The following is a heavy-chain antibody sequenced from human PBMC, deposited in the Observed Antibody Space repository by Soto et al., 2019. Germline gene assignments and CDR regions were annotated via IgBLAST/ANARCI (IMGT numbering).Heavy chain of an antibody. D-gene: IGHD5-12*01. CDR2: IYHSGST. CDR1: GGSISSGGYS. V-gene: IGHV4-30-2*01. CDR3: ARGSRYSGYDWGKFDP. Sequence: QLQLQESGSGLVKPSQTLSLTCAVSGGSISSGGYSWSWIRQPPGKGLEWIGYIYHSGSTYYNPSLKSRVTISVDRSKNQFSLKLSSVTAADTAVYYCARGSRYSGYDWGKFDPWGQGTLVTVSS. J-gene: IGHJ5*02.